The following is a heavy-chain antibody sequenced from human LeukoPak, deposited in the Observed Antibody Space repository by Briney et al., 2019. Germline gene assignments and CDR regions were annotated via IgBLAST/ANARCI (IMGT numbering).Heavy chain of an antibody. J-gene: IGHJ5*02. V-gene: IGHV1-2*02. CDR3: ARVGDCSGGSCYDWFDP. CDR2: INPNSGGT. CDR1: GYTFTGYY. Sequence: ASVKVSCKASGYTFTGYYMHWVRQAPGQGLEWMGWINPNSGGTNYAQKFQGRVTMTRDTSISTAYMELSRLRSDDTAVYYCARVGDCSGGSCYDWFDPWGQGTLVTVFS. D-gene: IGHD2-15*01.